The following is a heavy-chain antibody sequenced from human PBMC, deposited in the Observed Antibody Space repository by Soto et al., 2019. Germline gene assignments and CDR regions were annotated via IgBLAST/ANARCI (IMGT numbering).Heavy chain of an antibody. CDR3: ARVEAGSYGFDY. D-gene: IGHD1-26*01. CDR2: ISSSSSYI. CDR1: GFTFSSYS. Sequence: GGSLRLSCAASGFTFSSYSMNWVRQAPGKGLEWVSSISSSSSYIYYADSVKGRFTISRDNAKNSLYLQMNSLRAEDTAVYYCARVEAGSYGFDYWGQGTLVTVSS. V-gene: IGHV3-21*01. J-gene: IGHJ4*02.